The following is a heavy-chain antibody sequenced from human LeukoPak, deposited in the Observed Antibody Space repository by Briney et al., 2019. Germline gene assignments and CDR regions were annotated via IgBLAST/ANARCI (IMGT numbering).Heavy chain of an antibody. Sequence: GGSLRLYCAAVGFTFKNYAMSWVRQSPARGLEGVSSLRGDGETFYADSVKGRFTLSRDHSRNTVFLQLNNLRVEDTAIYYCAKASWVSNVDAVLWGQGTVVTVSS. D-gene: IGHD3-16*01. V-gene: IGHV3-23*01. CDR1: GFTFKNYA. CDR2: LRGDGET. CDR3: AKASWVSNVDAVL. J-gene: IGHJ4*02.